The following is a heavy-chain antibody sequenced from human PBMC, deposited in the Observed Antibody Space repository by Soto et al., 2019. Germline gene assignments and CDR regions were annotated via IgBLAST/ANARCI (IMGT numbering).Heavy chain of an antibody. CDR1: GYTFTSYH. CDR2: MNPNSGNT. D-gene: IGHD2-15*01. CDR3: ARVSRRWDIVVVVAASDVFDI. J-gene: IGHJ3*02. Sequence: ASVKVSRKASGYTFTSYHIHWVRQATGKGLEWMGWMNPNSGNTGYAQKFQGRVTMTRNTSISTAYMELSSLRSEDTAVYYCARVSRRWDIVVVVAASDVFDIWVQGTMVTGSS. V-gene: IGHV1-8*02.